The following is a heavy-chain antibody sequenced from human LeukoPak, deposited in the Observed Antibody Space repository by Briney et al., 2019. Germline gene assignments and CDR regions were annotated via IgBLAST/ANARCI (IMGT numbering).Heavy chain of an antibody. CDR1: GYTFTGYY. CDR2: INPNSGGT. Sequence: GASVKVSCKASGYTFTGYYMHWVRQAPGQGLEWMGWINPNSGGTNYAQKFQGRVTMTRDTSISTAYMELSGLRSDDTAVYYCARCYYDSSGYYTWGQGTLVTVSS. CDR3: ARCYYDSSGYYT. D-gene: IGHD3-22*01. V-gene: IGHV1-2*02. J-gene: IGHJ5*02.